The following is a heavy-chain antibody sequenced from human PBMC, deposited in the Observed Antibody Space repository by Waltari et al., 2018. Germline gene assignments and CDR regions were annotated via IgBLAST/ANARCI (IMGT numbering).Heavy chain of an antibody. CDR2: INYREIT. Sequence: QVQLQQCGAGLLIPSETLSLACAVHVGSFRDYYWTGIRQPPGKGLEWIGEINYREITNYKPSLKSRVTISVDTSKTQFSLNLTSVTAADTAVYYCARGRRYGPRGYYYYMDVWGKGTTVTISS. D-gene: IGHD4-17*01. CDR1: VGSFRDYY. V-gene: IGHV4-34*01. J-gene: IGHJ6*03. CDR3: ARGRRYGPRGYYYYMDV.